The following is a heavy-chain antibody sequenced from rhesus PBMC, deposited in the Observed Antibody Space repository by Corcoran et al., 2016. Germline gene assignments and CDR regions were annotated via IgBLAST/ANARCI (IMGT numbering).Heavy chain of an antibody. D-gene: IGHD4-29*01. CDR2: ISGSGGST. CDR3: ARRKMTTSPKENRFDV. V-gene: IGHV4-173*01. J-gene: IGHJ5-1*01. CDR1: GGSISSNY. Sequence: QLQLQESGPGLVKPSETLSLTCAVSGGSISSNYWSWIRPPPGKGLEWIGRISGSGGSTDYNPSLNSRVTISTDTSKNQFSLKLSSVTAADTAVYYCARRKMTTSPKENRFDVWGPGVLVTVSS.